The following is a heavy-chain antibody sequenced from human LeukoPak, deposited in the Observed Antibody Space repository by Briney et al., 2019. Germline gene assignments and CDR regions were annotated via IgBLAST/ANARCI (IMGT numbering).Heavy chain of an antibody. V-gene: IGHV1-18*01. CDR3: ARGPGQLWLTYYYYYYMDV. J-gene: IGHJ6*03. D-gene: IGHD5-18*01. CDR1: GYTFTSYG. Sequence: ASVTVSCTASGYTFTSYGISWVRQAPGQGLEWMGWISAYNGNTNYAQKLQGRVTMTTDTSTSTAYMELRSLRSDDTAVYYCARGPGQLWLTYYYYYYMDVWGKGTTVTVSS. CDR2: ISAYNGNT.